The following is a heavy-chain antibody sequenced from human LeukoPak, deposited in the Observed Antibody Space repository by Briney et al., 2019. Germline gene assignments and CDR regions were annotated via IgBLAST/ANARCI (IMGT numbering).Heavy chain of an antibody. CDR2: ISSSGTTI. CDR3: AKDSDGQQWLVGSLDY. J-gene: IGHJ4*02. D-gene: IGHD6-19*01. V-gene: IGHV3-48*03. Sequence: GGSLRLSCAASGFIFSTYEMNWVRQAPGKGLEWVSYISSSGTTIYYADSVKGRFTISRDNSKNTLYLQMNSLRAEDTAVYYCAKDSDGQQWLVGSLDYWGQGTLVTVSS. CDR1: GFIFSTYE.